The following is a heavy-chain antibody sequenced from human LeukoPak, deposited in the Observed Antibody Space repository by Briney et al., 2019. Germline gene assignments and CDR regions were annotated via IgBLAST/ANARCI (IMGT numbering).Heavy chain of an antibody. CDR2: INHSGST. CDR3: AREGSIAARPRWFDP. J-gene: IGHJ5*02. Sequence: PSETLSLTCAVYGGSFSGYYWSWIRQPPGKGLEWIGEINHSGSTNYNPSLKSRVTISVDTSKNQFSLKLSSVTAADTAVYYCAREGSIAARPRWFDPWGQGTLVTVSS. CDR1: GGSFSGYY. V-gene: IGHV4-34*01. D-gene: IGHD6-6*01.